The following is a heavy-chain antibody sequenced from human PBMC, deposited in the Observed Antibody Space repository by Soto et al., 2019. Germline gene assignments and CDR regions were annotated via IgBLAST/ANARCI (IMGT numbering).Heavy chain of an antibody. CDR1: GYSFTSYW. D-gene: IGHD2-2*01. CDR2: IDPSDSYT. Sequence: GESLKISCKGSGYSFTSYWISWVRQMPGKGLEWMGRIDPSDSYTNYSPSFQGHVTISADKSISTAYLQWSSLKASDTAMYYCARGYCSSTSCYPNWFDPWGQGTRGTVPQ. CDR3: ARGYCSSTSCYPNWFDP. V-gene: IGHV5-10-1*01. J-gene: IGHJ5*02.